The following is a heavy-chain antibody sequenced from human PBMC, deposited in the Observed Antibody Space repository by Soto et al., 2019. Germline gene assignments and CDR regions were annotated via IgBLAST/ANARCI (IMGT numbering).Heavy chain of an antibody. CDR2: INPSGGST. J-gene: IGHJ4*02. Sequence: ASVKVSCKASGYTFTSYYMHWVRQAPGQGLEWMGIINPSGGSTSYAQKFQGRVTMTEDTSTDTAYMELSSLRSEDTAVYYCATVGYYDSSGYYYFDYWGQGTLVTVSS. V-gene: IGHV1-46*01. CDR3: ATVGYYDSSGYYYFDY. D-gene: IGHD3-22*01. CDR1: GYTFTSYY.